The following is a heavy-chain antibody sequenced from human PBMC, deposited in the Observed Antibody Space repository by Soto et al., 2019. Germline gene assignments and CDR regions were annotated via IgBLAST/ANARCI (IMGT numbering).Heavy chain of an antibody. D-gene: IGHD3-9*01. CDR2: ISAYNGNT. CDR3: ASAYYDILTGYQGSFDY. CDR1: GYTFTSYG. J-gene: IGHJ4*02. V-gene: IGHV1-18*01. Sequence: GASVKVSCKASGYTFTSYGISWVRQAPGQGLEWMGWISAYNGNTNYAQKLQGRVTMTTDTSTNTAYMELRSLRSDDTAVYYCASAYYDILTGYQGSFDYWGQGTLVTVSS.